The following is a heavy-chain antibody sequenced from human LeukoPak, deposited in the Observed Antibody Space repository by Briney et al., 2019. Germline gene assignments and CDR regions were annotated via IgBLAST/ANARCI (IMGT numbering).Heavy chain of an antibody. D-gene: IGHD3-16*01. CDR2: IYYSGST. CDR3: ARLGGPYYYMDV. V-gene: IGHV4-61*08. Sequence: PSETLSLTCTVSGGSISSGDYYWNWIRQPPGKGLEWIGYIYYSGSTNYNPSLKSRVTISVDTSKNQFSLRLSSVTAADTAVYYCARLGGPYYYMDVWGKGTTVTVSS. J-gene: IGHJ6*03. CDR1: GGSISSGDYY.